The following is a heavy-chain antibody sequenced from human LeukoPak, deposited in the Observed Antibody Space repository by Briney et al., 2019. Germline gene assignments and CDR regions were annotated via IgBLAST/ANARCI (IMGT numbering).Heavy chain of an antibody. CDR2: IKQDGSEK. V-gene: IGHV3-7*01. Sequence: GGSLRLSCAASGFTFSSYWMSWVRQAPGKGLEWVANIKQDGSEKYYVDSVKGRFTTSRDNAKNSLYLQMNSLRAEDTAVYYCAELGITMIGGVWGKGTTVTISS. J-gene: IGHJ6*04. CDR1: GFTFSSYW. CDR3: AELGITMIGGV. D-gene: IGHD3-10*02.